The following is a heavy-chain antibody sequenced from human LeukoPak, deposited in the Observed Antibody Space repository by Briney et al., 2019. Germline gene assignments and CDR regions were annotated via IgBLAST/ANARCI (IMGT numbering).Heavy chain of an antibody. V-gene: IGHV5-51*01. D-gene: IGHD1-1*01. CDR2: IYPGESAA. J-gene: IGHJ4*02. CDR1: GYTFTNYW. CDR3: ARPGQRTDNAGWNHFDC. Sequence: GEFLKISCRGSGYTFTNYWIGWVRQMPGKGLEWMGIIYPGESAARYSPSFQGQVTISVDQSISTTYLQWSSLKASDTAIYYCARPGQRTDNAGWNHFDCWGQGTLVTVSS.